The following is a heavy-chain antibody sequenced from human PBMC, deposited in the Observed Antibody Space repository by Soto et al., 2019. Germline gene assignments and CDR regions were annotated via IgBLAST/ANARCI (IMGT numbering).Heavy chain of an antibody. V-gene: IGHV3-23*01. Sequence: EVQLLESGGGLVQPGGSLRLSCAASGFTFSSYAMSWVRQAPGKGLEWVSAISGSGGSTYYADSVKGRFTIPRDNSKNTLDLQMNSLRAEDTAVYYCAKDRGCSSTSFYALDYWGQGTLVTVSS. J-gene: IGHJ4*02. CDR1: GFTFSSYA. CDR2: ISGSGGST. D-gene: IGHD2-2*01. CDR3: AKDRGCSSTSFYALDY.